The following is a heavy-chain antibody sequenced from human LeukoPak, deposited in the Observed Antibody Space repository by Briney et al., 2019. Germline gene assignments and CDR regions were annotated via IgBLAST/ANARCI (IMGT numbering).Heavy chain of an antibody. CDR2: ISYDGSNK. Sequence: PGRSLRLSCAASGFAFSTFGMEWARQAPGKGLEWVAVISYDGSNKYYADSVKGRFTVSRDNSKNTLYLQMNSLRVEDTAVYYCAKRMGPSIAATDLDYWGQGTLVTVSS. CDR1: GFAFSTFG. CDR3: AKRMGPSIAATDLDY. D-gene: IGHD6-13*01. V-gene: IGHV3-30*18. J-gene: IGHJ4*02.